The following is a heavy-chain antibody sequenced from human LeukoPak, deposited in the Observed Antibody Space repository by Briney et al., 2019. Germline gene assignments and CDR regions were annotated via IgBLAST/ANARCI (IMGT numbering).Heavy chain of an antibody. CDR2: ISNSGST. J-gene: IGHJ6*03. V-gene: IGHV4-31*03. CDR3: ARVPQAAATGFYYYFYMDV. CDR1: GGSISSGGYY. D-gene: IGHD1-14*01. Sequence: PSQTLSLTCTVSGGSISSGGYYWSWIRQHPGKGLEWIGYISNSGSTHYNPSLGSRVTISVDTSKNQFSLKLSSVTAADTAVYYCARVPQAAATGFYYYFYMDVWGKGTTVTVSS.